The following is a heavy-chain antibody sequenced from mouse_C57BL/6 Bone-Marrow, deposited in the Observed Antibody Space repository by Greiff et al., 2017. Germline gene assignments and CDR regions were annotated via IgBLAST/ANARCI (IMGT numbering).Heavy chain of an antibody. J-gene: IGHJ4*01. V-gene: IGHV2-9*01. D-gene: IGHD1-1*01. CDR2: IWGGGST. CDR1: GFSLTSYG. CDR3: AKHVYGSSYLYYAMDY. Sequence: VNVVESGPGLVAPSQSLSITCTVSGFSLTSYGVDWVRQPPGKGLEWLGVIWGGGSTNYNSALMSRMSISQDNSKSQVFLKMNSLQTDDTAMYYCAKHVYGSSYLYYAMDYWGQGTSVTVSS.